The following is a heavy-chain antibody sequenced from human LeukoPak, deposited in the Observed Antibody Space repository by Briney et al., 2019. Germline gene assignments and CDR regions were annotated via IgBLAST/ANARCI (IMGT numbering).Heavy chain of an antibody. CDR1: GGSISSGVYY. D-gene: IGHD3-22*01. CDR3: ARGPYSYDSSGAFDI. CDR2: ISSSGST. V-gene: IGHV4-61*02. Sequence: SETLSLTCTVSGGSISSGVYYWSWIRQPAGKGLEWIGRISSSGSTNYNPSLKSRVTISVDTSKNQFSLKLSSVTAADTAVYFCARGPYSYDSSGAFDIWGQGTMVTVSS. J-gene: IGHJ3*02.